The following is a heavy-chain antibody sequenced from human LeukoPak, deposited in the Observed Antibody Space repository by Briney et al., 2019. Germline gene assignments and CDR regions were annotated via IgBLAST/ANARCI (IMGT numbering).Heavy chain of an antibody. CDR2: IYPGDSDT. Sequence: GESLKISCKGSGYSFTSYWIGWVRQMPGKGLEWMGIIYPGDSDTRYSPSFQGQVTISADKSISTAYLQWSSLKASDTAMYYCARLPSEGYCSSTSCYVFSWFDPRGQGTLVTVSS. CDR1: GYSFTSYW. D-gene: IGHD2-2*01. J-gene: IGHJ5*02. V-gene: IGHV5-51*01. CDR3: ARLPSEGYCSSTSCYVFSWFDP.